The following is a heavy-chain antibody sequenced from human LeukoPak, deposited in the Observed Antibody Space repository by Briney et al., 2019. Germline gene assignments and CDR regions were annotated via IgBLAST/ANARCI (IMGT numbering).Heavy chain of an antibody. Sequence: SETLCLTCTVSGGSINSYYWSWIRQPPGKGLEWIGYIYYSGTTSYNPSLRGRVTISVDTSKNQFSLKLNSVTAADTAIYYCARGGGWSPYYFDYWGQGTLVTVSS. CDR3: ARGGGWSPYYFDY. CDR2: IYYSGTT. V-gene: IGHV4-59*01. CDR1: GGSINSYY. J-gene: IGHJ4*02. D-gene: IGHD6-19*01.